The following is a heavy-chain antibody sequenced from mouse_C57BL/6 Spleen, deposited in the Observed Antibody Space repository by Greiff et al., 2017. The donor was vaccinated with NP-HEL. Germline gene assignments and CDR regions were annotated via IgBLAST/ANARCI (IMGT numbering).Heavy chain of an antibody. V-gene: IGHV1-52*01. Sequence: QVQLQQPGAELVRPGSSVKLSCKASGYTFTSYWMHWVKQRPIQGLEWIGNIDPSDSETHYNQKFKDKATLTVDKSSSTAYMQLSSLTSEDSAVYYWARLSSGYDYFDYWGQGTTLTVSS. CDR1: GYTFTSYW. CDR3: ARLSSGYDYFDY. CDR2: IDPSDSET. D-gene: IGHD3-2*02. J-gene: IGHJ2*01.